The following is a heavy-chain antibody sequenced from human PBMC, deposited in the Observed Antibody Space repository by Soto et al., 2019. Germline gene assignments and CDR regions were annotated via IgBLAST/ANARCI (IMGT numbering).Heavy chain of an antibody. Sequence: GSLRLSCEGSGFTFHAYALSWVRQAPGKGLEWVSAIGDNGVSKYYADSVKGRFTISRDNSKNTLYLQMNSLRADDTAVYYCATYRQTTVTSEFWGQGALVTVSS. J-gene: IGHJ4*02. CDR2: IGDNGVSK. D-gene: IGHD4-17*01. CDR3: ATYRQTTVTSEF. CDR1: GFTFHAYA. V-gene: IGHV3-23*01.